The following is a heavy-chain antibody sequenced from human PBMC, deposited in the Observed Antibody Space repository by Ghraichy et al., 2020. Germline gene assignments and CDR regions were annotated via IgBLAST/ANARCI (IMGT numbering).Heavy chain of an antibody. D-gene: IGHD7-27*01. CDR2: ISYDGSNK. J-gene: IGHJ4*02. Sequence: GGSLRLSCAASGFTFSSYAMHWVRQAPGKGLEWVAVISYDGSNKYYADSVKGRFTISRDNSKNTLYLQMNSLRAEDTAVYYCARDGDSTGETDWGQGTLVTVSS. CDR3: ARDGDSTGETD. CDR1: GFTFSSYA. V-gene: IGHV3-30*04.